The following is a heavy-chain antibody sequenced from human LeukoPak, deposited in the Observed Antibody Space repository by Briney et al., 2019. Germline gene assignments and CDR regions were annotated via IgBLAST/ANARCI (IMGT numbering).Heavy chain of an antibody. J-gene: IGHJ3*02. D-gene: IGHD2-2*02. CDR2: IIPIFGTA. V-gene: IGHV1-69*05. CDR3: ARGRYCSSTSCYTFAFDI. Sequence: SVKVSCKASGGTFSSYAISWVRQAPGQGLEWMEGIIPIFGTANYAQKFQGRVTITTDESTSTAYMELSSLRSEDTAVYYCARGRYCSSTSCYTFAFDIWGQGTMVTVSS. CDR1: GGTFSSYA.